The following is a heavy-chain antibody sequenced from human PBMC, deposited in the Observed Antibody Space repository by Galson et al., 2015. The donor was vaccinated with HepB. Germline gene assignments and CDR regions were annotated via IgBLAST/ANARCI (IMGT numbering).Heavy chain of an antibody. CDR2: ISSSGSTI. J-gene: IGHJ4*02. D-gene: IGHD4-11*01. CDR1: GFTFSSYE. V-gene: IGHV3-48*03. CDR3: AREGLMTTVVDY. Sequence: LRLSCAASGFTFSSYEMNWVRQAPGKGLEWVSYISSSGSTIYYADSVKGRFTISRDNAKNSLYLQMNSLRAEDTAVYYCAREGLMTTVVDYWGQGTLVTVSS.